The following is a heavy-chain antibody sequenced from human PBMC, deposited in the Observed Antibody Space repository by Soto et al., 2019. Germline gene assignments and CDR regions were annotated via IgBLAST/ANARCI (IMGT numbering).Heavy chain of an antibody. Sequence: SETLSLTCTVSGGSISSYYWSWIRQPPGKGLEWIGYIYYNGNTNYNPSLKSRVTVSVDTSKNHLSLKVSSVTAADTAVHYCARLHGYCINTGCYGHYAMDVWGQGTTVTVS. CDR3: ARLHGYCINTGCYGHYAMDV. D-gene: IGHD2-2*01. CDR1: GGSISSYY. CDR2: IYYNGNT. J-gene: IGHJ6*02. V-gene: IGHV4-59*08.